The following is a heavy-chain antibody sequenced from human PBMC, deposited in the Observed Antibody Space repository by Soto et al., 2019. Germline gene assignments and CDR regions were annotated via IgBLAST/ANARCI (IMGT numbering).Heavy chain of an antibody. CDR3: ARDPGVGYCSGGSCYVPDF. V-gene: IGHV3-30-3*01. CDR1: GFPFSNHA. J-gene: IGHJ4*02. D-gene: IGHD2-15*01. CDR2: LSFDGTNE. Sequence: QVHLVESGGGVVQPGRSLILSCAATGFPFSNHAMHWVRQAPGKGLEWVALLSFDGTNEYYADSVKGRFTISRDNTNNMLFLQMNSLRPEDTAVYYCARDPGVGYCSGGSCYVPDFWGQGTLVTVSS.